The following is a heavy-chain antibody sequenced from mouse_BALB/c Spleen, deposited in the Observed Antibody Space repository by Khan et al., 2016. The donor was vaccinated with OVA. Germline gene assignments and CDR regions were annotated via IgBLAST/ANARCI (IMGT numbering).Heavy chain of an antibody. CDR3: AKSEGYDGWFAY. D-gene: IGHD2-3*01. Sequence: VQLQQSGPELVKPGASVKMSCKASGYTFTAYVIQWVKQKPGQGLEWIGYIYPFNDDTKYNEKFKGKATLTSAKSSNTAYMELTTLNSDDSAVYFCAKSEGYDGWFAYWGQGTLVTVSA. J-gene: IGHJ3*01. CDR1: GYTFTAYV. V-gene: IGHV1S136*01. CDR2: IYPFNDDT.